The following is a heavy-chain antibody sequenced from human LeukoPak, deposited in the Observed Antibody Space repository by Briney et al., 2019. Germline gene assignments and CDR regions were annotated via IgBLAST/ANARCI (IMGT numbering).Heavy chain of an antibody. D-gene: IGHD2-8*01. CDR3: AKSNGAWAFDI. J-gene: IGHJ3*02. CDR2: ISGSGGGT. CDR1: GFTFSSYA. Sequence: PSGGSLRLSCAASGFTFSSYAMSWVRQAPGKGREWVSAISGSGGGTYYADSVKGRFTISRDNSKNTLYLQMNSLRAEDTAVYYCAKSNGAWAFDIWGQGTMVTVSS. V-gene: IGHV3-23*01.